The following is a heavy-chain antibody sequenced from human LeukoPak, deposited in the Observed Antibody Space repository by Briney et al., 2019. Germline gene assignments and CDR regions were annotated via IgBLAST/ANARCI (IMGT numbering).Heavy chain of an antibody. CDR3: AREWQNYYGSGSSDYFDY. V-gene: IGHV3-74*01. Sequence: PGGSLRLSCAPSGFIFSDYWFHWVRQTPGQGLVWVAAINRDGTGTSHADSVRGRFTVSRDNAKNSLYLQMNSLRAEDTAVYYCAREWQNYYGSGSSDYFDYWGQGTLVTVSS. CDR1: GFIFSDYW. CDR2: INRDGTGT. D-gene: IGHD3-10*01. J-gene: IGHJ4*02.